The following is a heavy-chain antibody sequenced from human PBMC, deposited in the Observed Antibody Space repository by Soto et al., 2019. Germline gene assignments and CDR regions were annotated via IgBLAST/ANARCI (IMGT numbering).Heavy chain of an antibody. CDR3: ARKSNSGGWVFDS. V-gene: IGHV4-59*01. CDR2: IYDSGST. CDR1: GDSIGNNY. J-gene: IGHJ4*02. D-gene: IGHD6-19*01. Sequence: AETLSLNCTVSGDSIGNNYWSWIRQLPGKGLEWIGHIYDSGSTTYNPSFKSRVTMSVDTSKNQFSLRLSSVTAADTAIYYCARKSNSGGWVFDSWGQGALVTVS.